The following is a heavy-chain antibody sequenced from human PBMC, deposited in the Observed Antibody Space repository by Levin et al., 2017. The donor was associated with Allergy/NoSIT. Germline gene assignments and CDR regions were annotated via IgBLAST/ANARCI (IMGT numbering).Heavy chain of an antibody. J-gene: IGHJ4*02. CDR2: ISGSGGST. V-gene: IGHV3-23*01. D-gene: IGHD5-12*01. CDR1: GFTFSSYA. Sequence: GESLKISCAASGFTFSSYAMSWVRQAPGKGLEWVSAISGSGGSTYYADSVKGRFTISRDNSKNTMYLQMNSLSAEDTAVYYCAKDLDSGKWLRFSTRQTCFDYWGQGTLVTVSS. CDR3: AKDLDSGKWLRFSTRQTCFDY.